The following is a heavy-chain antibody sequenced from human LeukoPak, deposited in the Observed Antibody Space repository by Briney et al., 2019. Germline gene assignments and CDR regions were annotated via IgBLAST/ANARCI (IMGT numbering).Heavy chain of an antibody. CDR3: ARAYDYGDYPGY. Sequence: RAGGSLRLSCAASGFIFDGYGMSWVRHAPGKGLEWVSGINWNGGRTGYADSVKGRFTISRDNAKNSLYLQMNSLRAEDTALYYCARAYDYGDYPGYWGQGTLVTVSS. J-gene: IGHJ4*02. V-gene: IGHV3-20*04. CDR2: INWNGGRT. CDR1: GFIFDGYG. D-gene: IGHD4-17*01.